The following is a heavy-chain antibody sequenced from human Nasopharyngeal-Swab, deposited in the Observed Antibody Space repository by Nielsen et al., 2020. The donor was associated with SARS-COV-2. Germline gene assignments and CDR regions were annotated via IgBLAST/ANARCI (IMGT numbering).Heavy chain of an antibody. CDR1: GGAFSRYA. V-gene: IGHV1-69*06. J-gene: IGHJ3*02. CDR2: IIPIFGTA. D-gene: IGHD3-22*01. CDR3: ATVKTYYYDSSGDRGDAFDI. Sequence: SVKISCKASGGAFSRYAISWVRQAPGQGLEWMGGIIPIFGTANYAQKFQGRVTITADKSTSTAYMELSSLRSEDTAVYYCATVKTYYYDSSGDRGDAFDIWGQGKMVTVSS.